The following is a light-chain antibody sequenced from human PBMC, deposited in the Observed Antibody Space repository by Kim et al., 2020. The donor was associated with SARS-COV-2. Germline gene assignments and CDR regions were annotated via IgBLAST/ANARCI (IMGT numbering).Light chain of an antibody. J-gene: IGLJ2*01. CDR3: QVWDSSSDVV. V-gene: IGLV3-21*04. CDR1: NMGSKS. Sequence: APRKTARITCGGNNMGSKSVHWYQQKPGQAPVLVIYYDSDRPSGIPERFSGSKSGNTATLTISRVEAGDEADYYCQVWDSSSDVVFGGGTQLTVL. CDR2: YDS.